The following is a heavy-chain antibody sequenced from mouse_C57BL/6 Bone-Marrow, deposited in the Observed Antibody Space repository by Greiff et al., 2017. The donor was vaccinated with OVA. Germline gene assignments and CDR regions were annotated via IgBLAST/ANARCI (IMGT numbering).Heavy chain of an antibody. V-gene: IGHV1-15*01. CDR1: GYTFTDYE. Sequence: VQLQESWAELVRPGASVTLSCKASGYTFTDYEMHWVKQTPVHGLEWIGAIDPETGGTAYNQKFKGKAILTADKSSSTAYMEPRSLTFEDSAVYYGTRNEANSDYFGYWGQGTTLTVSS. D-gene: IGHD4-1*01. CDR3: TRNEANSDYFGY. CDR2: IDPETGGT. J-gene: IGHJ2*01.